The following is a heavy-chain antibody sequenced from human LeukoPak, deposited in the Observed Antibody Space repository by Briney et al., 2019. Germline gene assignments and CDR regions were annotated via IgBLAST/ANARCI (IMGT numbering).Heavy chain of an antibody. D-gene: IGHD1-1*01. J-gene: IGHJ3*02. CDR1: GGSISSYY. CDR2: IYYSGST. Sequence: NPSKTLSLTCTVSGGSISSYYWSWIRQPPGKGLEWIGYIYYSGSTNYNPSLKSRVTISVDRSKNQFSLKLSPVTAADTAVYYCARDREGVPDAFDIWGQGTMVTVSS. V-gene: IGHV4-59*12. CDR3: ARDREGVPDAFDI.